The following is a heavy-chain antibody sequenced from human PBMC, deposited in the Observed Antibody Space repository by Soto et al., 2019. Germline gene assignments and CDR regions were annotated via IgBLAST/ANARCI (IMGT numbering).Heavy chain of an antibody. CDR2: IYYSGST. J-gene: IGHJ4*02. D-gene: IGHD6-13*01. CDR1: GGSISSSSYY. Sequence: SETLSLTCTVSGGSISSSSYYWGWIRQAPGKGLEWIGSIYYSGSTYYNPSLKSRVTISVDTSKNQFSLKLSSVTAADTAVYYCARRGAIAAAGQHYFDYWGQGTLVTVSS. V-gene: IGHV4-39*01. CDR3: ARRGAIAAAGQHYFDY.